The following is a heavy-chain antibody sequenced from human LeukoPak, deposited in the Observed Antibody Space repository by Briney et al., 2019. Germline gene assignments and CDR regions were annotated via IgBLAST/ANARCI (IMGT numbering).Heavy chain of an antibody. Sequence: SETLSLTCTVSGGSISGTSYYWGWIRQPPGKGLEWIGSIYYSGSTYYNPSLKSRVTISVDTSKNQFSLKLSSVTAADTAVYYCARLGYCSGGSCYSGEAFDIWGQGTMVTVSS. CDR1: GGSISGTSYY. CDR2: IYYSGST. V-gene: IGHV4-39*07. J-gene: IGHJ3*02. D-gene: IGHD2-15*01. CDR3: ARLGYCSGGSCYSGEAFDI.